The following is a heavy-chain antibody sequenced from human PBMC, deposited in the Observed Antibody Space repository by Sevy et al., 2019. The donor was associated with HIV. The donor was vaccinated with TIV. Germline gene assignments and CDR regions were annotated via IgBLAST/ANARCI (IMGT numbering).Heavy chain of an antibody. CDR3: VRDHWNYGDAEYFQH. V-gene: IGHV1-18*01. CDR1: GYTFTSYG. CDR2: ISGYNGKT. J-gene: IGHJ1*01. Sequence: ASVKVSCKASGYTFTSYGISWVRQAPGQGLEWMGWISGYNGKTNYAQKLQGRVTMTTDTSTSTAYMELGSLRSDDTAVYYCVRDHWNYGDAEYFQHWGQGTLVTVSS. D-gene: IGHD1-7*01.